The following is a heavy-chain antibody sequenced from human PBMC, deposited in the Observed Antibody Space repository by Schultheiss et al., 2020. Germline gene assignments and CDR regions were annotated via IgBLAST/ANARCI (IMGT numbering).Heavy chain of an antibody. D-gene: IGHD2-21*02. J-gene: IGHJ4*02. Sequence: SETLSLTCTVSGGSISSGDYYWSWIRQPAGKGLEWIGRIYTSGSTYYNPSLKSRVTISVDTSKNQFSLKLSSVTAADTAVYYCARDPFAYCGGDCSPHYWGQGTLVTVSS. CDR2: IYTSGST. CDR1: GGSISSGDYY. V-gene: IGHV4-61*02. CDR3: ARDPFAYCGGDCSPHY.